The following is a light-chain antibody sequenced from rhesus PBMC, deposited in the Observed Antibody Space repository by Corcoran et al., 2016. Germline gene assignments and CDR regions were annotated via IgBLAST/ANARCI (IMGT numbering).Light chain of an antibody. V-gene: IGKV3-31*02. CDR1: QSVSSY. Sequence: EIVMTQSPATLSLSPGETATISCRTSQSVSSYLAWYQQKPGQAPRLLIYGASSRATGIPDRFSGRGSGTDFTLTINSLEPEDVAIYDCQGTSNPYSFGQGTKVEIK. CDR3: QGTSNPYS. J-gene: IGKJ2*01. CDR2: GAS.